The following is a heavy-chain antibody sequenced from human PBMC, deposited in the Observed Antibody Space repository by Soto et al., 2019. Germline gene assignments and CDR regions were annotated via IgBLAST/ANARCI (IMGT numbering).Heavy chain of an antibody. D-gene: IGHD5-12*01. CDR3: ARKQEGDAWFDIGFDP. CDR2: TYYTGST. V-gene: IGHV4-28*01. CDR1: IYSISSSNW. J-gene: IGHJ5*02. Sequence: SETLSLTCAVSIYSISSSNWWGWIRQPPGKGLEWIGYTYYTGSTYYNPSLRSRVTMSVDTSKNQFSLKLSSVTAVDTAVYYCARKQEGDAWFDIGFDPWGQGTLVTVSS.